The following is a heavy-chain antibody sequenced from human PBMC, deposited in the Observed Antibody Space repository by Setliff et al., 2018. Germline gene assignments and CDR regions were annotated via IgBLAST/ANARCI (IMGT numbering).Heavy chain of an antibody. CDR1: GFTFSNYW. Sequence: PGGSLRLSCAASGFTFSNYWMNWVRQAPGKGLEWVANIKQDGSVKYYVDSVKGRFTISRDNAKNSVDLEMNSLKTEDTAVYYCTTDPLSNGAYWGVEYFQHWGQGTLVTVSS. V-gene: IGHV3-7*03. CDR2: IKQDGSVK. J-gene: IGHJ1*01. CDR3: TTDPLSNGAYWGVEYFQH. D-gene: IGHD2-8*01.